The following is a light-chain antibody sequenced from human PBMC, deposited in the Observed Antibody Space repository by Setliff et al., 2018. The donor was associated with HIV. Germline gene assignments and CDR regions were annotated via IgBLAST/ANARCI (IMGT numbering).Light chain of an antibody. V-gene: IGLV2-14*02. Sequence: QSVLTHPASVSGSPGQSITISCTGNSSDVGTYDLVSWYQQHPGKAPQLTIFEVNKRPSGVSDRFSGSKSGNTASLSISELRAEDETDYYCTSYTGGNTRIFGTGTKV. J-gene: IGLJ1*01. CDR3: TSYTGGNTRI. CDR1: SSDVGTYDL. CDR2: EVN.